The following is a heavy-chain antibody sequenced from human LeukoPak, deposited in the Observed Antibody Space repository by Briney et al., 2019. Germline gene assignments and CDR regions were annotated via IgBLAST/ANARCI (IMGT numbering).Heavy chain of an antibody. CDR1: GGSIFSSNG. D-gene: IGHD3-3*01. CDR2: IFHSGST. Sequence: SETLSLTCAVSGGSIFSSNGWSWVRQPPGKGLEWIGQIFHSGSTSYSPSLKSRVTISVDKSKNQFSLKLTSVTAADTAVYYCARGGRITMFGVVIMRAFDIWGQGTMVTVSS. J-gene: IGHJ3*02. CDR3: ARGGRITMFGVVIMRAFDI. V-gene: IGHV4-4*02.